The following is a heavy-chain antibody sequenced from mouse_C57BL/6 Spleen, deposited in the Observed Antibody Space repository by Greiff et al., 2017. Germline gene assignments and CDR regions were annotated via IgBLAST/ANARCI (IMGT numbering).Heavy chain of an antibody. D-gene: IGHD1-1*01. CDR3: TRRDITTVVHWYFDV. J-gene: IGHJ1*03. V-gene: IGHV1-15*01. Sequence: QVQLQQSGAELVRPGASVTLSCKASGYTFTDYEMHWVKQTPVHGLEWIGAIDPETGGTAYNQKFKGKAILTADKSSSTAYMELRSLTSEDSAVYYCTRRDITTVVHWYFDVWGTGTTVTVSS. CDR2: IDPETGGT. CDR1: GYTFTDYE.